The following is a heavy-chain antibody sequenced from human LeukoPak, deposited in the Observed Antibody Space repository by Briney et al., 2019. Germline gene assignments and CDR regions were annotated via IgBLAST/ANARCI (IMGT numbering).Heavy chain of an antibody. V-gene: IGHV4-61*08. CDR3: ARTKGFGDPYAFDI. J-gene: IGHJ3*02. CDR2: IYYSGST. Sequence: SETLSLTCTVSGGSISSGGYYWSWIRQPPGKGLEWIGYIYYSGSTNYNPSLKSRVTISVDTSKNQFSLKLSSVTAADTAVYYCARTKGFGDPYAFDIWGQGTMVTVSS. CDR1: GGSISSGGYY. D-gene: IGHD3-10*01.